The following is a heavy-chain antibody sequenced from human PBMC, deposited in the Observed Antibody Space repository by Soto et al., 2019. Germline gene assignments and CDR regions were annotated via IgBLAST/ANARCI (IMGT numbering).Heavy chain of an antibody. Sequence: KASETLSLTCTVYGGSIRSAGHYWSWNRQHPGKGLEWIGYINHSGNTFYNPSLKSRLTISVDTSENQFSQRLTSVTAADTAVYFCSIWGGFCPAGVCAAPFDPRGKGTLFTVSS. CDR2: INHSGNT. J-gene: IGHJ5*02. V-gene: IGHV4-31*03. CDR1: GGSIRSAGHY. CDR3: SIWGGFCPAGVCAAPFDP. D-gene: IGHD2-8*01.